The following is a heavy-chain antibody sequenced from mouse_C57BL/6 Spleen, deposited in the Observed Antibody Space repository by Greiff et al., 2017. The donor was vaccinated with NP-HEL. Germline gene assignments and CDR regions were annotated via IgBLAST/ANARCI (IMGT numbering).Heavy chain of an antibody. CDR1: GYTFTDYE. J-gene: IGHJ4*01. CDR2: IDPETGGT. D-gene: IGHD1-1*02. Sequence: QVHVKQSGAELVRPGASVTLSCKASGYTFTDYEMHWVKQTPVHGLEWIGAIDPETGGTAYNQKFKGKAILTAEKSSSTAYMELRSLTSEDSAVYYCTRSRYDYAMDYWGQGTSVTVSS. V-gene: IGHV1-15*01. CDR3: TRSRYDYAMDY.